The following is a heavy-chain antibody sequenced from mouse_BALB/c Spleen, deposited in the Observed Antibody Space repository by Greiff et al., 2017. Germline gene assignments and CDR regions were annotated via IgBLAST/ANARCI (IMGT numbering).Heavy chain of an antibody. Sequence: EVQVVESGGGLVKPGGSLKLSCAASGFTFSSYAMSWVRQTPEKRLEWVASISSGGSTYYPDSVKGRFTISRDNARNILYLQMSSLRSEDTAMYYCARGGYPYYYAMDYWGQGTSVTVSS. CDR2: ISSGGST. CDR3: ARGGYPYYYAMDY. V-gene: IGHV5-6-5*01. D-gene: IGHD2-2*01. J-gene: IGHJ4*01. CDR1: GFTFSSYA.